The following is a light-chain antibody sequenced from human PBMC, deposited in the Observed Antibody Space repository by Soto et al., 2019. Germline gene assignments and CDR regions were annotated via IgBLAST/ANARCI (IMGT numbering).Light chain of an antibody. CDR1: QDIAIY. CDR2: AAS. Sequence: IQLTHSPSSLSASVGDRVTITCRASQDIAIYLAWYQQKPGEAPKLLIYAASTLYGGVPSRFSGSGSGTDFALTITSLQAEDFATYYCQQLRMYQSTVGGGTKVDIK. CDR3: QQLRMYQST. V-gene: IGKV1-9*01. J-gene: IGKJ4*01.